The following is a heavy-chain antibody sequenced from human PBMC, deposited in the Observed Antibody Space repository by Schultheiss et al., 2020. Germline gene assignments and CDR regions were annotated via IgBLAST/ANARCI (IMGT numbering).Heavy chain of an antibody. V-gene: IGHV3-23*01. CDR1: RFTFSTYA. CDR2: ISGAGGST. Sequence: GGSLRLSCAASRFTFSTYAMSWVRQAPGKGLEWVSAISGAGGSTYYADSVKGRFTISRDNSKNTLYLQMNSLRAEDTAVYYCAKGHCTGAVCYSVRAIYNFDCWGQGTLVTVSS. J-gene: IGHJ4*02. CDR3: AKGHCTGAVCYSVRAIYNFDC. D-gene: IGHD2-8*02.